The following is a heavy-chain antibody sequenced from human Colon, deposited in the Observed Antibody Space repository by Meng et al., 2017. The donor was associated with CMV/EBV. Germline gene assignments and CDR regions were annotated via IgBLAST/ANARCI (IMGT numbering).Heavy chain of an antibody. CDR1: GFTFSSYS. Sequence: GESLKISCAASGFTFSSYSMNWVRQAPGKGLEWVSYISSSSSTIYYADSVKGRFTISRDNAKNSLYLQMNSLRTEDTGVYYCASLPLIMILGGKPRDMDVWGQGTTVTVSS. CDR3: ASLPLIMILGGKPRDMDV. CDR2: ISSSSSTI. V-gene: IGHV3-48*04. D-gene: IGHD3/OR15-3a*01. J-gene: IGHJ6*02.